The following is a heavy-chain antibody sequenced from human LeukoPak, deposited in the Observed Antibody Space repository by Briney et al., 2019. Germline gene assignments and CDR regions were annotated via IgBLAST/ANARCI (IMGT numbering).Heavy chain of an antibody. V-gene: IGHV3-48*02. CDR1: GFAFSSYS. Sequence: GGTLRLSCAASGFAFSSYSMNWVRQAPGKGLEWLSYISGSSSVIFYADSVEGRFTVSRDNAKNSLYLQMNSLRDEDTAVYYCARDMVPGQQLALHDYWGQGTLVTVSS. CDR2: ISGSSSVI. D-gene: IGHD6-13*01. J-gene: IGHJ4*02. CDR3: ARDMVPGQQLALHDY.